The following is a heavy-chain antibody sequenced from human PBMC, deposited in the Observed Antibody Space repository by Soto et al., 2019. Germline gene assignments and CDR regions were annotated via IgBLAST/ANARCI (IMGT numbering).Heavy chain of an antibody. Sequence: QVQLVQSGVEVREPGASVKVSCKAVRYIFTNYGVSWVRQAPGQGLEWMGWITTYNGNAEYAQKFQGRVTMTTDASTSTAYMELGSLRSDDTGIYYCARALTGYGMDVWGQGPTVTVSS. V-gene: IGHV1-18*01. CDR3: ARALTGYGMDV. CDR1: RYIFTNYG. CDR2: ITTYNGNA. J-gene: IGHJ6*02.